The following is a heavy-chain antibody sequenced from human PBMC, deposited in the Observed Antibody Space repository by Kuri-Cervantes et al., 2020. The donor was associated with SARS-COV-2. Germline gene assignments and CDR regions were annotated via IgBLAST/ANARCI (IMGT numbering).Heavy chain of an antibody. Sequence: ASVTVSCKASGYTFTSYGMRWVRQAPGQGLEWMGIINPSGGSTSYAQKFQGSVTMTRDTSTSTVYMELSSLRSEDSAAYYCARHDDSIGYLLGGAFDIWGQGTMVTVSS. CDR1: GYTFTSYG. CDR3: ARHDDSIGYLLGGAFDI. CDR2: INPSGGST. V-gene: IGHV1-46*01. D-gene: IGHD3-22*01. J-gene: IGHJ3*02.